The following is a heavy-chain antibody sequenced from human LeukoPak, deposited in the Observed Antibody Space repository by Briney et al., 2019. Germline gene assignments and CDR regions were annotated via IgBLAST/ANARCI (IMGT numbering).Heavy chain of an antibody. CDR3: ATASLYFDN. CDR1: GLTFSDSY. Sequence: GGSLRLSCAASGLTFSDSYMSWIRQAPGKGLEWVSYISSGGNTIKYADSVKGRFTNSRDNARNSLYLQMNSLRAEDTAVYYCATASLYFDNWGQGTLVTVSS. CDR2: ISSGGNTI. J-gene: IGHJ4*02. V-gene: IGHV3-11*04.